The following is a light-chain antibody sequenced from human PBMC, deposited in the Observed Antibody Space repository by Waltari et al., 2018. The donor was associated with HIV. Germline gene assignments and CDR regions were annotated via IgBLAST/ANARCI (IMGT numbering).Light chain of an antibody. J-gene: IGLJ1*01. CDR3: QSYDNSLSGIYV. CDR2: GNT. CDR1: NSNIGADYD. V-gene: IGLV1-40*01. Sequence: QSVLTQPPSLSGIPGQRLTISCTGSNSNIGADYDVHWYQHLPGTAPKVLIYGNTNRPSGVPDRFSGSKSGASASLVITGLQAEDEADYYCQSYDNSLSGIYVFGGGTKVNVL.